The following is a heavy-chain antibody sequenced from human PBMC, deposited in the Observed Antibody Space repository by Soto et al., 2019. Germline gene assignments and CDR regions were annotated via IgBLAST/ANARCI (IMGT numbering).Heavy chain of an antibody. CDR2: ISYDGSNK. J-gene: IGHJ4*02. V-gene: IGHV3-30*03. D-gene: IGHD3-22*01. Sequence: PGGSLRLSCAASGFTFSSYGMHWVRQAPGKGLECVAVISYDGSNKYYADSVKGRFTISRNNSKNTLYLQMNSLRAEDTAVYYCAREFYYYDSSGYYYEPKNDYWGQGTLVTVSS. CDR3: AREFYYYDSSGYYYEPKNDY. CDR1: GFTFSSYG.